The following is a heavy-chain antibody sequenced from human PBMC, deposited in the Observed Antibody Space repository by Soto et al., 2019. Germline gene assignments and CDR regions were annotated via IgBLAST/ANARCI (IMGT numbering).Heavy chain of an antibody. J-gene: IGHJ4*02. CDR3: ATYYDILTGYWI. V-gene: IGHV1-24*01. CDR1: GYTLTELS. D-gene: IGHD3-9*01. Sequence: ASVKVSCEVSGYTLTELSMHWVRQAPGKGLEWKGGFDPEDGETIYAQKFQGRVTMTEDTSTDTAYMELSSLRSEDTAVYYCATYYDILTGYWIWRQGTLVTVSS. CDR2: FDPEDGET.